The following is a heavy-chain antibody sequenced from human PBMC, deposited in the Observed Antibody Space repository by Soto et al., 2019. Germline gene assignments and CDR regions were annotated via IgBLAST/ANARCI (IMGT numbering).Heavy chain of an antibody. CDR2: ISYDGSNK. CDR1: GFTFSSYA. J-gene: IGHJ4*02. D-gene: IGHD1-7*01. V-gene: IGHV3-30*04. Sequence: GGSLRLSCAASGFTFSSYAMHWVRQAPGKGLEWVAVISYDGSNKYYADSVKGRFTISRDNSKNTLYLQMNSLRAEDTAVYYCARDRTGTTKDGGCSDYWGQGTLVTVSS. CDR3: ARDRTGTTKDGGCSDY.